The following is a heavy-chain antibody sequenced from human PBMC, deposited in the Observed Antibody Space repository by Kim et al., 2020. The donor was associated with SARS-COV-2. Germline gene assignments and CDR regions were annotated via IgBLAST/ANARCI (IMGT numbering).Heavy chain of an antibody. Sequence: SVKVSCKASGGTFSSYAISWVRQAPGQGLEWMGGIIPIFGTANYAQKFQGRVTITADESTSTAYMELSSLRSEDTAVYYCARDGSSWYRRYRYYFDYWGQGTLVTRSS. J-gene: IGHJ4*01. D-gene: IGHD6-13*01. CDR2: IIPIFGTA. V-gene: IGHV1-69*13. CDR1: GGTFSSYA. CDR3: ARDGSSWYRRYRYYFDY.